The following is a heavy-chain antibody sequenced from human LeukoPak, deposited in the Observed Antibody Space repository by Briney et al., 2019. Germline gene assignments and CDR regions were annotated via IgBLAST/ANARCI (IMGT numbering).Heavy chain of an antibody. CDR3: ARVDYDRSGEDANAEYFQH. Sequence: GGSLRLSCAASVFTFSDSYMTWIRQAPGQGLEGVSYISSTDYTIFYADSVKGRFTISRDNAKNSLYLQMNSLRAEDTAIYYCARVDYDRSGEDANAEYFQHWGQGTLVTVSS. D-gene: IGHD3-22*01. J-gene: IGHJ1*01. CDR2: ISSTDYTI. CDR1: VFTFSDSY. V-gene: IGHV3-11*04.